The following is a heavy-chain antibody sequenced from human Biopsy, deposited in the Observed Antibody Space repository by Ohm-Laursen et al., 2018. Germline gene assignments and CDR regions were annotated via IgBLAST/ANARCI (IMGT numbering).Heavy chain of an antibody. CDR1: GGSVNNYY. Sequence: SETLSFTCSVSGGSVNNYYWIWIRQPPGKGLVWIGYMYYNERTYYNPSLRGRIPISVDTSNNQIPLRLSSVNAADTAVYYCASGSQWPKPDPRYFDPWGQGTLVTVSS. CDR2: MYYNERT. J-gene: IGHJ5*02. D-gene: IGHD6-19*01. V-gene: IGHV4-59*02. CDR3: ASGSQWPKPDPRYFDP.